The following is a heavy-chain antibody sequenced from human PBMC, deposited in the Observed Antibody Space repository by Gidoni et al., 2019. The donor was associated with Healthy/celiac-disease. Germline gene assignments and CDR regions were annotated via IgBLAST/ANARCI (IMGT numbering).Heavy chain of an antibody. D-gene: IGHD1-26*01. J-gene: IGHJ4*02. CDR3: AWSLRSGISFDS. CDR2: IWYDGSNK. CDR1: GFTFSSYG. Sequence: QVQLVESGGGVVQPGRSLRLSCAASGFTFSSYGMHWVRQAPGKGLEWVAVIWYDGSNKYYADSVKGLFTISRDNSKNTLYLQMNSLRAEDTAVYYCAWSLRSGISFDSGAREPWSPSPQ. V-gene: IGHV3-33*01.